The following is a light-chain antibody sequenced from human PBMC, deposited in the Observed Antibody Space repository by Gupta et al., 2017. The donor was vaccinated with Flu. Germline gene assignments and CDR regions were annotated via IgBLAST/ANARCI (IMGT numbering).Light chain of an antibody. CDR3: QSADNSGRDNWV. J-gene: IGLJ3*02. CDR1: ALAKQY. V-gene: IGLV3-25*02. CDR2: KDR. Sequence: SYELPQPPSVSVSPGQTARITCSGDALAKQYIYWYQQKPGQAPVFEIYKDRERPSGIPERFAGSTSGTRVTLTISGVQAEDEADYYCQSADNSGRDNWVFGGGTKLTVL.